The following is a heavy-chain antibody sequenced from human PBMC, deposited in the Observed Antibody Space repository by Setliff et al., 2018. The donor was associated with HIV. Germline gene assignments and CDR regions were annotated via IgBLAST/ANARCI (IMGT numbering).Heavy chain of an antibody. J-gene: IGHJ6*03. Sequence: ASVKVSCKASGYTFTGYYVHWVRQAPGQGLEWMGWINPNSGGTNYAQKFQGRVTMTRDTSISTAHMELSRLTSDDTAVYYCARGVWELPPYYMDVWGKGTAVTVSS. V-gene: IGHV1-2*02. CDR2: INPNSGGT. D-gene: IGHD1-26*01. CDR1: GYTFTGYY. CDR3: ARGVWELPPYYMDV.